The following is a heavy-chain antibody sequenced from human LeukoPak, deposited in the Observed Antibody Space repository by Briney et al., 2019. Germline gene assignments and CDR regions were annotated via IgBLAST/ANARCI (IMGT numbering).Heavy chain of an antibody. V-gene: IGHV3-11*01. D-gene: IGHD2-15*01. CDR2: ASGSDENK. J-gene: IGHJ4*02. CDR3: ARAGLGGHYIDY. CDR1: GFTFSDYY. Sequence: KPGGSLRLSCAASGFTFSDYYMTWIRQAPGQGLEWISYASGSDENKYYAGSVRGRFAISRDNAEKSLFLQMSNVRAEDTAVYYCARAGLGGHYIDYWGQGTLVTVSS.